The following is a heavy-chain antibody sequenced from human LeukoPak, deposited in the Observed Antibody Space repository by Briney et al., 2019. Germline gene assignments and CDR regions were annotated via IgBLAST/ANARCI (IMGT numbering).Heavy chain of an antibody. Sequence: KSSETLSLTCTVSGGSISSSSYYWSWIRQPPGKGLEWIGHISYNGNTNYNPSLKSRVTISVDMSKNHFSLKVSSVIAADTALYFCARDHRWFGANYGMDVWGQGTTVTVSS. V-gene: IGHV4-61*03. CDR2: ISYNGNT. CDR3: ARDHRWFGANYGMDV. CDR1: GGSISSSSYY. D-gene: IGHD3-10*01. J-gene: IGHJ6*02.